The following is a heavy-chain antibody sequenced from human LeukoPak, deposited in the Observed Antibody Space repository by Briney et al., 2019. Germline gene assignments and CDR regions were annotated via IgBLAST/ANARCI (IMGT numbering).Heavy chain of an antibody. Sequence: GGSLRLSCAASGFTFSKYWMFWVRQAPGKGLESVSRVNTDGTVTTYADSVKGRFTVSRDNADNTMFLQMNSVRDEDTAVYYCATKQWLAPPPDSWGQGTPVTVSS. V-gene: IGHV3-74*01. CDR3: ATKQWLAPPPDS. CDR2: VNTDGTVT. J-gene: IGHJ4*02. D-gene: IGHD6-19*01. CDR1: GFTFSKYW.